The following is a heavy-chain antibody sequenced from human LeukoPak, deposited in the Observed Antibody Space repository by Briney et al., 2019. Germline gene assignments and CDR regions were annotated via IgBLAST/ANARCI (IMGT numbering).Heavy chain of an antibody. D-gene: IGHD4-11*01. CDR3: ARGGRNYVGY. Sequence: PETLSLTCAVYGGSFSGYYWSWIRQPPGKGLEWIGEINHSGSTNYNPSLKSRVTISVDTSKNQFSLKLSSVTAADTAVYYCARGGRNYVGYWGQGTLVTVSS. V-gene: IGHV4-34*01. CDR2: INHSGST. J-gene: IGHJ4*02. CDR1: GGSFSGYY.